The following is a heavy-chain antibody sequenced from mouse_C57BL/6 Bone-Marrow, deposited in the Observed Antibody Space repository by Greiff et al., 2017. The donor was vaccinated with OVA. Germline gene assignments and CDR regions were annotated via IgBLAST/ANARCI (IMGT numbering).Heavy chain of an antibody. CDR1: GYTFTSYW. CDR3: ARGDYYGSSFDY. J-gene: IGHJ2*01. V-gene: IGHV1-55*01. CDR2: IYPGSGST. D-gene: IGHD1-1*01. Sequence: QVHVKQPGAELVKPGASVKMSCKASGYTFTSYWITWVKQRPGQGLEWLGDIYPGSGSTNYNEKFKSKATLTVDTSSSTAYMQLSSLTSEDSAIYYCARGDYYGSSFDYWGQGTTLTVSS.